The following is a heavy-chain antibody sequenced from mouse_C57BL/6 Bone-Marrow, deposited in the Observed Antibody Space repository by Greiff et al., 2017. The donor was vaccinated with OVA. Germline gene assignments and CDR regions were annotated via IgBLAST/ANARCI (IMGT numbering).Heavy chain of an antibody. D-gene: IGHD4-1*01. CDR3: ASRLEAMDY. Sequence: VQLQQSGAELVKPGASVKLSCKASGYTFTSYWMQWVKQRPGQGLEWIGEIDPSDSYTNYNQKFKGKATLTVDTSSSTAYMQLSSLTSEDSAVYYCASRLEAMDYWGQGTSVTVSS. V-gene: IGHV1-50*01. CDR2: IDPSDSYT. CDR1: GYTFTSYW. J-gene: IGHJ4*01.